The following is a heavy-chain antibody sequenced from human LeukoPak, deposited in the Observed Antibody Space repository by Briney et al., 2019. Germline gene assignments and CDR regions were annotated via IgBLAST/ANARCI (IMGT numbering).Heavy chain of an antibody. CDR3: ARNRPRRRFSDNSAYQIVPGF. CDR1: GYTFTSYG. J-gene: IGHJ4*02. V-gene: IGHV1-18*01. D-gene: IGHD3-22*01. Sequence: ASVKVSCKASGYTFTSYGISWVRQAPGQGLEWMGWISAYNGNTNYAQKLQGRVTMTTDTSTSTHYIELRSLRADDTPVYYFARNRPRRRFSDNSAYQIVPGFWGQGTMVIASS. CDR2: ISAYNGNT.